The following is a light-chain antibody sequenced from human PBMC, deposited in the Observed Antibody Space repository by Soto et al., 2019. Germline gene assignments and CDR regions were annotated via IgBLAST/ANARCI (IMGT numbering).Light chain of an antibody. CDR3: QQYGSSSPYT. Sequence: EIVLTQSPGTLSLSPGERATLSCRASQSVSSSYLAWYQQKPGQAPRLLIYGASSRATGIPDRFSGSGSGTDFTLTISRLEPDDFAVDYCQQYGSSSPYTFGQGTKLEIK. J-gene: IGKJ2*01. CDR2: GAS. CDR1: QSVSSSY. V-gene: IGKV3-20*01.